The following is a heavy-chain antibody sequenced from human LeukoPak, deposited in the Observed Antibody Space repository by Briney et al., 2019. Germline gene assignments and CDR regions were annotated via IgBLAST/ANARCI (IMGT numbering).Heavy chain of an antibody. CDR2: IWYDGSNK. Sequence: GRSLRLSCAASGFTFSSYGMHWVRQAPGKGLEWVAVIWYDGSNKYYADSVKGRFTISRDNSKHTLYLQMNSLRAEDTAVYYCARDCSGGSCDAFDIWGQGTMVTVSS. CDR3: ARDCSGGSCDAFDI. V-gene: IGHV3-33*01. CDR1: GFTFSSYG. D-gene: IGHD2-15*01. J-gene: IGHJ3*02.